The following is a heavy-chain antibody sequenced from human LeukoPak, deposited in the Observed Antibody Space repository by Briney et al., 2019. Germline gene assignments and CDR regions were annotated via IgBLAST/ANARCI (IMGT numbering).Heavy chain of an antibody. J-gene: IGHJ6*02. D-gene: IGHD6-13*01. CDR3: ARDKTRRQQLVYYYYYGMDV. Sequence: GASVKVSCKASGYTFTGYYMHWVRQAPGQGLEWMGWINPNSGGTNYAQKFQGRVTTTRDTSISTAYMELSRLRSDDTAVYYCARDKTRRQQLVYYYYYGMDVWGQGTTVTVSS. CDR1: GYTFTGYY. CDR2: INPNSGGT. V-gene: IGHV1-2*02.